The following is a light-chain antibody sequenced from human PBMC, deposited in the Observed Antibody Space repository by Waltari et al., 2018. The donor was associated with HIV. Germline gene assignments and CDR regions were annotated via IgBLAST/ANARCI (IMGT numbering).Light chain of an antibody. CDR3: ATWDDSLSVVV. CDR2: RNN. J-gene: IGLJ2*01. Sequence: QSVLTQPPSASGTPGQRVTISCSGSSSNIGSNYVYWYQQLQGTAPKLLIYRNNQRPSGVPDRCSGSKSGTSASLAISGLRSEDEADYYCATWDDSLSVVVFGGGTKLTVL. CDR1: SSNIGSNY. V-gene: IGLV1-47*01.